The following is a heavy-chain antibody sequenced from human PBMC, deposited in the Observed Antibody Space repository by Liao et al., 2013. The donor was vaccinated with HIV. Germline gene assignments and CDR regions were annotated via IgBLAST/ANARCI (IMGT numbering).Heavy chain of an antibody. Sequence: QMQLQESGPRLVKPSETLSLTCTVSGGSISSYYWSWIRQPPGKGLEWIGYISYSGNTDYNPSLKSRVTMSLDTSKNQFSLKVSSVTAADTAVYYCARLMITFGGVLVDWYFDLWGRGTLVTVSS. J-gene: IGHJ2*01. D-gene: IGHD3-16*02. CDR1: GGSISSYY. V-gene: IGHV4-59*08. CDR2: ISYSGNT. CDR3: ARLMITFGGVLVDWYFDL.